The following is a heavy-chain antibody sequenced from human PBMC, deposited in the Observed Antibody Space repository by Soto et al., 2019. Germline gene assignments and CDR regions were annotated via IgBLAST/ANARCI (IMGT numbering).Heavy chain of an antibody. D-gene: IGHD2-15*01. CDR2: ISYDGSNK. CDR3: SNIAGGVVEAANFDY. CDR1: GFTFSSYG. J-gene: IGHJ4*02. Sequence: GESLKISCAASGFTFSSYGMHWVRQAPGKGLEWVAVISYDGSNKYYADSVKGRFTISRDNSKNTLYLQMNSLRAEDTAVYYCSNIAGGVVEAANFDYWGQGTLVTVSS. V-gene: IGHV3-30*18.